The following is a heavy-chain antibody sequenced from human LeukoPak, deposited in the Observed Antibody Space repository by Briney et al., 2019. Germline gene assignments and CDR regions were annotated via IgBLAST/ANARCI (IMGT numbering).Heavy chain of an antibody. CDR2: INHSGST. CDR1: GGSFSGYY. V-gene: IGHV4-34*01. Sequence: SETLSLTCAVYGGSFSGYYWSWIRQPPGKGLEWIGEINHSGSTNYNPSLKSRVTISVDTSKNQFSLKLSSVTAADTAVYYCAATLRQLYYYDSSGYTAWGQGTLVTVSS. CDR3: AATLRQLYYYDSSGYTA. D-gene: IGHD3-22*01. J-gene: IGHJ5*02.